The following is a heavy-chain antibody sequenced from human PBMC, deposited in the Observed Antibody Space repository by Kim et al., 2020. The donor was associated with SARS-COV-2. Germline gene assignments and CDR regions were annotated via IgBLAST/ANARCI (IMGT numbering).Heavy chain of an antibody. D-gene: IGHD3-22*01. CDR2: IYYSGST. CDR1: GGSISSGGYY. Sequence: SETLSLTCTVSGGSISSGGYYWSWIRQHPGKGLEWIGYIYYSGSTYYNPSLKSRVTISVDTSKSQFSLKLSSVTAADTAVYYCAREDADYYDSSGYYRNEYYFDYWGQGTLVAVCS. V-gene: IGHV4-31*03. CDR3: AREDADYYDSSGYYRNEYYFDY. J-gene: IGHJ4*02.